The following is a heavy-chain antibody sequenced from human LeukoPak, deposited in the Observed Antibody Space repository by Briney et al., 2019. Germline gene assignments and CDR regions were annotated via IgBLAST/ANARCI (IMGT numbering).Heavy chain of an antibody. CDR1: GGSFSAYY. CDR3: AKDPQWLALYYFDY. Sequence: PSGTLSLTCAVYGGSFSAYYWSWVRQAPGKGLEWVSAISGSGGSTYYADSVKGRFTISRDNSKNTLYLQMNSLRAEDTAVYYCAKDPQWLALYYFDYWGQGTLVTVSS. J-gene: IGHJ4*02. D-gene: IGHD6-19*01. CDR2: ISGSGGST. V-gene: IGHV3-23*01.